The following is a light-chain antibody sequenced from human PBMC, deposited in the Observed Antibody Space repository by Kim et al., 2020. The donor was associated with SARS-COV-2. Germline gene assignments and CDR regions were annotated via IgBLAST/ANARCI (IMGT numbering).Light chain of an antibody. Sequence: QSALTQPRSVSGSPGQSVTISCTGTSSDVGGYDFVSWYQHHPGKAPKLMIFDVTKRPSGVPDRFSGPKSGNTASLAISGLQSEDEADYYCCSYTGDYTLGVFGGGTQLTVL. CDR1: SSDVGGYDF. CDR3: CSYTGDYTLGV. J-gene: IGLJ3*02. CDR2: DVT. V-gene: IGLV2-11*01.